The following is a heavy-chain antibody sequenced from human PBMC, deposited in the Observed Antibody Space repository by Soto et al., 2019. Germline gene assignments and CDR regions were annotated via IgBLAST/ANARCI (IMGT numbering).Heavy chain of an antibody. CDR1: GDTFSDYS. Sequence: GASVKVSCKASGDTFSDYSISWVRQAPAEGLEWMGRIIPVLGVTSNAQKFQGRVTITADKSTSTAYMELSSLRSEDTAVYYCARGPSYYDFWSGYFWFDPWGQGTLVTVSS. CDR3: ARGPSYYDFWSGYFWFDP. V-gene: IGHV1-69*02. CDR2: IIPVLGVT. D-gene: IGHD3-3*01. J-gene: IGHJ5*02.